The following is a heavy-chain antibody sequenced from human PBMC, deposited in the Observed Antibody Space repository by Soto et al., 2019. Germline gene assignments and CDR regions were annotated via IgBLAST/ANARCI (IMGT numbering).Heavy chain of an antibody. D-gene: IGHD3-10*01. J-gene: IGHJ4*02. CDR3: ARDRPGTIPFDY. V-gene: IGHV4-59*12. Sequence: SETLSLTCTVSGGSISSYYWSWIRQPPGKGLEWIGYIYYSGSTNYNPSLKSRVTISVDTSKNQFSLKLSFVTPEDTAVYYCARDRPGTIPFDYWGQGTLVTVSS. CDR2: IYYSGST. CDR1: GGSISSYY.